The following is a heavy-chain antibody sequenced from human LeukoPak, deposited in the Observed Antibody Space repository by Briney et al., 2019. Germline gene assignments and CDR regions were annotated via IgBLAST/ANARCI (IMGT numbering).Heavy chain of an antibody. CDR1: GFIFTTYW. D-gene: IGHD3-22*01. CDR3: ARNVYGGDASTGYRAFDM. V-gene: IGHV3-7*03. J-gene: IGHJ3*02. CDR2: IKQDGSEK. Sequence: GGSLRLSCAASGFIFTTYWMTWVRQAPGRGLEWVANIKQDGSEKNCVDSVKGRFTISRGNSKNSTFLEMNVLRAEDAAVYYCARNVYGGDASTGYRAFDMWGQGTLVTVSS.